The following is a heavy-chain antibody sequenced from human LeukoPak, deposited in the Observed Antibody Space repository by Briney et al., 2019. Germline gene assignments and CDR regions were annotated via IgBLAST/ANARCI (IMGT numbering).Heavy chain of an antibody. D-gene: IGHD3-10*01. Sequence: ASVKVSCKASGYTFTDYYMHWVRQAPGQGLEWMGRINPNSGGTSYAQKFQGRVTMTRDTSISTAYMELSRLRSDDTAVYYCARVFVFYYMDVWGKGTTVTVSS. V-gene: IGHV1-2*06. J-gene: IGHJ6*03. CDR1: GYTFTDYY. CDR3: ARVFVFYYMDV. CDR2: INPNSGGT.